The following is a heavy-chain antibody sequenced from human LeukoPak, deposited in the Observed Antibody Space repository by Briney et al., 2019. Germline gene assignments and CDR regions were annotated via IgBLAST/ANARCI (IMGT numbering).Heavy chain of an antibody. CDR3: ARRAYYYDSSCYQH. Sequence: ASVKVSCKASGYTFTSYDINWVRQATGQGLEWMGWMNPNSGNTGYAQKFQGRVTMTRDTSISTAYMELSSLRSEDTAVYYCARRAYYYDSSCYQHWGQGTLVTVSS. D-gene: IGHD3-22*01. V-gene: IGHV1-8*01. CDR2: MNPNSGNT. J-gene: IGHJ4*02. CDR1: GYTFTSYD.